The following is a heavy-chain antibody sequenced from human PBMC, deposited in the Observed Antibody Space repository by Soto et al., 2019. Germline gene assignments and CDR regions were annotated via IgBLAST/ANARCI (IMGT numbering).Heavy chain of an antibody. CDR3: IQSRCGGDCLQSYASYYYYGMDV. Sequence: PTLVNPTQTLTLTCTFSGFSLTTSGVAVGWIRQPPGKALEWLALIYWDDDKRYSPSLKSRLTITKDTSKNQVVLTMTNMDPVDTATYYCIQSRCGGDCLQSYASYYYYGMDVWGQGTTVTVSS. J-gene: IGHJ6*02. V-gene: IGHV2-5*02. CDR1: GFSLTTSGVA. D-gene: IGHD2-21*02. CDR2: IYWDDDK.